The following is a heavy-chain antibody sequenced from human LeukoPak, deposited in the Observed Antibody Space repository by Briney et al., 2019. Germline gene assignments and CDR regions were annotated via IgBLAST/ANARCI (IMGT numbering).Heavy chain of an antibody. CDR3: AKRGIEIRGLLVIGFHKEAYYFDN. Sequence: PGGSLRLSCAASGFTFNNYAMTWVRQAPGKGLEWVSAISGSGATTNYADSVKGRFTISRDKSLNTVYLQMNSLRAEDTAVYFCAKRGIEIRGLLVIGFHKEAYYFDNWGRGILVTVSS. CDR2: ISGSGATT. D-gene: IGHD3-10*01. J-gene: IGHJ4*02. V-gene: IGHV3-23*01. CDR1: GFTFNNYA.